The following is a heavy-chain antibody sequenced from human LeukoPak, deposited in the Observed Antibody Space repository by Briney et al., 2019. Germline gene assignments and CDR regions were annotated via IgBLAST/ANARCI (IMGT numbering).Heavy chain of an antibody. V-gene: IGHV3-23*01. J-gene: IGHJ5*02. CDR2: IIGSGSST. D-gene: IGHD3-22*01. CDR1: GFTFSSYW. Sequence: GGSLRLPCAASGFTFSSYWMSWVRQAPGKGLQWVSVIIGSGSSTYYADSVKGRFTISRDNARNTLYLQMNSLRAEDTAVYYCARWYYYETSGLYYGSFDNWGQGTLVTVSS. CDR3: ARWYYYETSGLYYGSFDN.